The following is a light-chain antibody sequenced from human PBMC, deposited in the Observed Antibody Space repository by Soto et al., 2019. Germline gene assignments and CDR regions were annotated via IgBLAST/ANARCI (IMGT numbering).Light chain of an antibody. CDR1: QSVSSSR. CDR2: GAS. Sequence: ETVLTQSPGTLALSSGETATLSCRASQSVSSSRLAWYRQKPGQAPRLLIYGASSRATGIPDRFCGSGSGTDFTLTISRLEPEDFAVYYCQQYGSSLWPFGQGTKVDIK. V-gene: IGKV3-20*01. CDR3: QQYGSSLWP. J-gene: IGKJ1*01.